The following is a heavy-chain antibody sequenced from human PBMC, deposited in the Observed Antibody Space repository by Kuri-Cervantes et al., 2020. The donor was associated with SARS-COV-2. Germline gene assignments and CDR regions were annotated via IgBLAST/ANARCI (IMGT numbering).Heavy chain of an antibody. CDR2: INPNSGGT. D-gene: IGHD2-2*01. CDR1: GYTFTGYY. Sequence: GGSLRLSCKASGYTFTGYYMHWVRQAPGQGLEWMGWINPNSGGTNYAQKFQGRVTMTRDTSISTAYMELSRLRSDDTAVYYCARACSSTSCYFSEFDYWGQGTLVTVSS. V-gene: IGHV1-2*02. J-gene: IGHJ4*02. CDR3: ARACSSTSCYFSEFDY.